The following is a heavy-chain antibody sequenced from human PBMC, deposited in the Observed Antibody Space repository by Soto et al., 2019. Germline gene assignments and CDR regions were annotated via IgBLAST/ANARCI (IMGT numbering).Heavy chain of an antibody. J-gene: IGHJ5*02. CDR1: GFTFSSYA. Sequence: GGSLRVSCAASGFTFSSYAMHWVRQAPGKGLEWVAVISYDGSNKYYADSVKGRFTISRDNSKNTLYLQMNSLRAEDTAVYYCARGDKYYYDSSGPAVDPWGQGTLVTVSS. CDR3: ARGDKYYYDSSGPAVDP. V-gene: IGHV3-30-3*01. CDR2: ISYDGSNK. D-gene: IGHD3-22*01.